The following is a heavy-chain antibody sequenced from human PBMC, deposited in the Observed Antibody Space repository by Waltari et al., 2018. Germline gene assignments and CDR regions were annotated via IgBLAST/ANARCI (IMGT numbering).Heavy chain of an antibody. V-gene: IGHV1-2*06. CDR1: GYTFTGYY. J-gene: IGHJ6*02. CDR3: ATGDYGDYDGYYYGMDV. D-gene: IGHD4-17*01. CDR2: INPNSGGT. Sequence: QVQLVQSGAEVKKPGASVKVSCKASGYTFTGYYMHWVRQAPGQGLEWMGRINPNSGGTNYAQKFQGRVTMTRDTSTDTAYMELSSLRSEDTAVYYCATGDYGDYDGYYYGMDVWGQGTTVTVSS.